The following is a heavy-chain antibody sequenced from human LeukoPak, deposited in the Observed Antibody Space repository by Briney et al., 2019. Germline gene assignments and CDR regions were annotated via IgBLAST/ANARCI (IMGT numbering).Heavy chain of an antibody. J-gene: IGHJ2*01. CDR1: GGSISSSSYY. V-gene: IGHV4-39*01. D-gene: IGHD3-22*01. Sequence: SETLSLTCTVSGGSISSSSYYWGWIRQPPGKGLEWIGSIYYSGSTYYNPSLKRRVTISVDTSKNQFSLKLSSVTAADTAVYYCAKNTYYYDSSGYPAPDWYFDLWGRGTLVTVSS. CDR3: AKNTYYYDSSGYPAPDWYFDL. CDR2: IYYSGST.